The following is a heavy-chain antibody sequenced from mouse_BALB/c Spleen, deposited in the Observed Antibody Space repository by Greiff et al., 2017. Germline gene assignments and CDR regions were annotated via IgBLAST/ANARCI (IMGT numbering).Heavy chain of an antibody. Sequence: EVKLMESGGGLVQPGGSLKLSCAASGFTFSSYGMSWVRQTPDKRLELVATINSNGGSTYYPDSVKGRFTISRDNAKNTLYLQMSSLKSEDTAMYYCARDPAYYGNYYAMDYWGQGTSVTVSS. D-gene: IGHD2-10*01. J-gene: IGHJ4*01. V-gene: IGHV5-6-3*01. CDR3: ARDPAYYGNYYAMDY. CDR1: GFTFSSYG. CDR2: INSNGGST.